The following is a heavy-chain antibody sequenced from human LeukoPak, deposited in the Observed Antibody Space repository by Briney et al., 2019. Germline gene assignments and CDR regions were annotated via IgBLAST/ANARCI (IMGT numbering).Heavy chain of an antibody. V-gene: IGHV1-2*02. CDR1: GYTFTGYY. Sequence: ASVKVSCKASGYTFTGYYMHWVRQAPGQGLEWMGWINPNSGGTNYAQKFQGRVTMTRDTSISTAYMELSRLRSDDTAVYYCASRDCSSTSCHTGLTWGQGTMVTVSS. CDR3: ASRDCSSTSCHTGLT. CDR2: INPNSGGT. D-gene: IGHD2-2*02. J-gene: IGHJ3*01.